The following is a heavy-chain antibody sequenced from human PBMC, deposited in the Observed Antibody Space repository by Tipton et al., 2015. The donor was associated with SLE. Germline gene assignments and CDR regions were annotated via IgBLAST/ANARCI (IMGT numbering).Heavy chain of an antibody. CDR2: ISSSGSTI. D-gene: IGHD6-19*01. J-gene: IGHJ4*02. Sequence: SLRLSCAASGFTFSSYEMNWVRQAPGKGLEWVSYISSSGSTIYYADSVKGRFTISRDNAKNSLYLQMNSLRAEDTAVYYCARGDSSGWYGADYWGQGTLVTVSS. V-gene: IGHV3-48*03. CDR1: GFTFSSYE. CDR3: ARGDSSGWYGADY.